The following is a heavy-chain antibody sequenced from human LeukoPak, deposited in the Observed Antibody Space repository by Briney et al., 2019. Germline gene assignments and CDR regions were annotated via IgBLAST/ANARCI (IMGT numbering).Heavy chain of an antibody. D-gene: IGHD6-13*01. J-gene: IGHJ3*02. CDR2: IYYSGST. Sequence: ASETLSLTRTVSGGSISSHYWSWIRQPPGKGLEWIGYIYYSGSTNYNPSLKSRVTISVDTSKNQFSLKLSSVTAADTAVYYCARHGPRYSSSWFGYAFDIWGQGTMVTVSS. CDR3: ARHGPRYSSSWFGYAFDI. CDR1: GGSISSHY. V-gene: IGHV4-59*08.